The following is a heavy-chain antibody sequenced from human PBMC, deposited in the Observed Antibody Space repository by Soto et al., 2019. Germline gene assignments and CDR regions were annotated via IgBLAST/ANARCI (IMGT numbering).Heavy chain of an antibody. Sequence: QVQLVQSGAEVKKPGSSVKVSCKASGGTFSSYAISWVRQAPGQGLEWLGGIIPIFGTADYAQKFQGRGTITADESTSTAVMYLSSLRSEDTAVYYCARHHDPHSYYYGIDVWGQGTTVTV. V-gene: IGHV1-69*12. CDR2: IIPIFGTA. CDR1: GGTFSSYA. CDR3: ARHHDPHSYYYGIDV. J-gene: IGHJ6*02.